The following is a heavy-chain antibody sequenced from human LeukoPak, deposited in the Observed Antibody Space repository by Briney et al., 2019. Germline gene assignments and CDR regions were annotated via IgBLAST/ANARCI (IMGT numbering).Heavy chain of an antibody. V-gene: IGHV3-53*01. J-gene: IGHJ4*02. Sequence: HPGGSLRLSCAASGFTVSNFYMGWVRQAPGKGLEWVSVIYSGGNTDYADSVKGRFTISRDNSKNTLYLQMNRLRAEDTPVYYCARGYSYGEGVDYWGQGTLVTVSS. D-gene: IGHD5-18*01. CDR2: IYSGGNT. CDR3: ARGYSYGEGVDY. CDR1: GFTVSNFY.